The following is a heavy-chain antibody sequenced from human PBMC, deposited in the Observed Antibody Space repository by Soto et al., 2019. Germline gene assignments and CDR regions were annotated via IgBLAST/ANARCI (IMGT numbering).Heavy chain of an antibody. CDR1: GFTVSSNY. V-gene: IGHV3-53*01. J-gene: IGHJ4*02. Sequence: GGSLRLSCAASGFTVSSNYMSWVRQAPGKGLEWVSVIYSGGSTYYADSVKGRFTISRDNSKNTLYLQMNSLRAEDTAVYYCARAGFWSGYHICPGCYFDYWGQGTPVTVSS. CDR3: ARAGFWSGYHICPGCYFDY. D-gene: IGHD3-3*01. CDR2: IYSGGST.